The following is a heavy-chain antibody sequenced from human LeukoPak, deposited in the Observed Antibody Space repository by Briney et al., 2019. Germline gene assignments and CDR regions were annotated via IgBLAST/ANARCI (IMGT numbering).Heavy chain of an antibody. CDR3: ARDRMVAVAGRSYYYYMDV. J-gene: IGHJ6*03. CDR1: RFTFDDYG. V-gene: IGHV3-20*04. D-gene: IGHD6-19*01. CDR2: INWNGGST. Sequence: GGSLRLSCAASRFTFDDYGMSWVRQAPGKGLEWVSGINWNGGSTGYADSVKGRFTISRDNAKNSLYLQMNSLRAEDTALYYCARDRMVAVAGRSYYYYMDVWGKVTTVTVSS.